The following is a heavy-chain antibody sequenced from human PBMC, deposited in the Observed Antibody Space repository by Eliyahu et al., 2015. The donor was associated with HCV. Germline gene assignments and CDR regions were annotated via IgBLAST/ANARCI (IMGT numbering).Heavy chain of an antibody. CDR2: ISSDGNKQ. CDR3: AKETKWEVDF. Sequence: QVQLVESGGGVVQPGGSLRLSCAASGFTFRGHGMHWVRQAPGAGGGGVAYISSDGNKQYYADSVKGRFTISRDNSRDTLYLQMNSLRLEDTAVYYCAKETKWEVDFWGQGTLITVSS. V-gene: IGHV3-30*02. D-gene: IGHD1-26*01. CDR1: GFTFRGHG. J-gene: IGHJ4*02.